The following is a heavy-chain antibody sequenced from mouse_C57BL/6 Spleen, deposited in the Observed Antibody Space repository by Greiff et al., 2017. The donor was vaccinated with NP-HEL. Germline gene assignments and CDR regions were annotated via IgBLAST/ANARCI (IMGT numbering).Heavy chain of an antibody. CDR1: GYAFSSYW. V-gene: IGHV1-80*01. CDR2: IYPGDGDT. J-gene: IGHJ3*01. CDR3: ARGGDDYAWFAY. Sequence: QVQLQQSGAELVKPGASVKISCKASGYAFSSYWMNWVKQRPGKGLEWIGQIYPGDGDTNYNGKFKGKATLTADKSSSTAYMQLSSLTSDDSAVYFCARGGDDYAWFAYWGQGTLVTVSA. D-gene: IGHD2-4*01.